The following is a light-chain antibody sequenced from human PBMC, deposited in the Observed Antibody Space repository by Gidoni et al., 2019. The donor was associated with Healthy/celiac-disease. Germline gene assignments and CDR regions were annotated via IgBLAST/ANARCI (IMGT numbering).Light chain of an antibody. CDR3: QQSYSTGYT. CDR2: AAS. Sequence: DIQMTQSPSSLSASVGDRVTITCRASQSIISYLNWYQQKPGKAPKRLIYAASSLQSGVPSRFSGSGSGTDFTLTISSLQPEDFATYYCQQSYSTGYTFGQGTKLEIK. CDR1: QSIISY. J-gene: IGKJ2*01. V-gene: IGKV1-39*01.